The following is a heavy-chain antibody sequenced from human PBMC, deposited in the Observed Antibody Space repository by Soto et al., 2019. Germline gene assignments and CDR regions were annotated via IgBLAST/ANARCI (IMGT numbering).Heavy chain of an antibody. CDR3: ANGGTAAGTIRY. D-gene: IGHD6-13*01. J-gene: IGHJ4*02. V-gene: IGHV3-21*01. Sequence: ESGGGLVKPGGSLRLSCAASGFTFDSYTMNWIRQAPGKGLEWVSSIGPSSNAIYYADSVKGRFTISRDNAKNSLYLQMNSLRGEDTAVYHCANGGTAAGTIRYCGQGTLVTVSS. CDR2: IGPSSNAI. CDR1: GFTFDSYT.